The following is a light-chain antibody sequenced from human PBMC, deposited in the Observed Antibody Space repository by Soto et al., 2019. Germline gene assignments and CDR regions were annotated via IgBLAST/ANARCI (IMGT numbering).Light chain of an antibody. Sequence: QSALTQPASVSGSPGQSITISCTGTVSDIGGYYYVSWYQHHPGKAPKLIIYEVTNRPSGVSNRFSGSKSGNTASLTISGLQAEDESDYYCSSYTSSDTWVFGGGTKLTVL. CDR1: VSDIGGYYY. J-gene: IGLJ3*02. CDR2: EVT. CDR3: SSYTSSDTWV. V-gene: IGLV2-14*01.